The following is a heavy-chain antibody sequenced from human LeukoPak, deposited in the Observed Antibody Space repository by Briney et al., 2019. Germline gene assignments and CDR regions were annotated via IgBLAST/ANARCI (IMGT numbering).Heavy chain of an antibody. CDR2: ISAYNGNT. CDR3: ARDYDILTGYPPGDY. V-gene: IGHV1-18*01. D-gene: IGHD3-9*01. CDR1: GYSFTSYG. J-gene: IGHJ4*02. Sequence: ASVKVSCKASGYSFTSYGISWVRQGPGQGLGWMGWISAYNGNTNYAQKFQGRVTMTTDTSTSTAYMELRSLRSDDTAVYYCARDYDILTGYPPGDYWGQGTLVTVSS.